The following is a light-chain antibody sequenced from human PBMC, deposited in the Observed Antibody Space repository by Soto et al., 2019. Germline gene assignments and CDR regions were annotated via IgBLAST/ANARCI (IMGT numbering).Light chain of an antibody. CDR1: QSISYF. Sequence: DINMTQSPFSLPASVGSGITISSRASQSISYFLNWYQQKPGKAPKLLSFAASSLQSGVPSRFSGSRSWPDFTLTSSSLQPEEFATYYCQQSYSSPPTFGQGTKVEIK. J-gene: IGKJ1*01. CDR3: QQSYSSPPT. V-gene: IGKV1-39*01. CDR2: AAS.